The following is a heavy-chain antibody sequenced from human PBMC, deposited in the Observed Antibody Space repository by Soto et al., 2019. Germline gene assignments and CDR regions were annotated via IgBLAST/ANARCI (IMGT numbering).Heavy chain of an antibody. CDR2: IKQDGSEK. V-gene: IGHV3-7*01. CDR1: GFTFSSYW. J-gene: IGHJ6*03. D-gene: IGHD6-13*01. CDR3: ARGSNIAADEAGYYMDV. Sequence: EVQLVESGGGLVQPGGSLRLSGAASGFTFSSYWMSWVRQAPGKGLEWVANIKQDGSEKYYVDSVKGRFTISRDNAKNSLELQMNILRAEDTAVYYCARGSNIAADEAGYYMDVWGKGTTVTVSS.